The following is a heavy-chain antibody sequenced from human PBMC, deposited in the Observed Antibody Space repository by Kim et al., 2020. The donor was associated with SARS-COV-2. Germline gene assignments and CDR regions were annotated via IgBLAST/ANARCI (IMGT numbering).Heavy chain of an antibody. CDR2: IPIFGTA. Sequence: IPIFGTANYAQKFQGRVTITGDECTSTAYMELSSLRSEDTAVYYCARDGDWGQGTLVTVSS. V-gene: IGHV1-69*01. CDR3: ARDGD. J-gene: IGHJ4*02.